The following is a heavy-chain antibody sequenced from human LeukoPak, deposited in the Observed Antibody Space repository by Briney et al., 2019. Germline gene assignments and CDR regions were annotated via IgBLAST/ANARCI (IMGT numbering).Heavy chain of an antibody. D-gene: IGHD2-2*01. V-gene: IGHV3-15*01. Sequence: GGSLRLSCAVSGLTFSDAWMSWVRQAPRGGLEWVGRIKSEGGGGTTDYAAPLKGRFTISRDDSKNTLYLQMNSLKTEDTAIYYCALRYCSSTSCHQGTFDIWGQGTMVTVSS. J-gene: IGHJ3*02. CDR3: ALRYCSSTSCHQGTFDI. CDR1: GLTFSDAW. CDR2: IKSEGGGGTT.